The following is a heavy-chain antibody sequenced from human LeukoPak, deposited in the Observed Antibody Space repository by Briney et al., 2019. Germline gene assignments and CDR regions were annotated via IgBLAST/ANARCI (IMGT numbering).Heavy chain of an antibody. J-gene: IGHJ4*02. V-gene: IGHV4-34*01. CDR2: INHIGRV. CDR3: AFTTGSYYLDS. Sequence: SETLSLTCVVYGGSFSGHYWSWIRQPPGKGLEGIGEINHIGRVNYNPSLKSRVTVSVDTSNNQFSLKLNSVTAADTAVYYCAFTTGSYYLDSWGQGTLVTVSS. CDR1: GGSFSGHY. D-gene: IGHD1-26*01.